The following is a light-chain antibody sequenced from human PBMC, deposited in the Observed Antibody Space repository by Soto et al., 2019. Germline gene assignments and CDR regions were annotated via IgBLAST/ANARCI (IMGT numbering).Light chain of an antibody. J-gene: IGKJ3*01. CDR3: QQYANLPPFT. Sequence: DIQMTQSPSSLSASVGDRVTITCQASQDISNYLNWYQQKPGKAPKLLIYDASNLETGVPSRFSGSGSGTEFTFTISNLQPEDIATYYCQQYANLPPFTFGPGTKVDIK. V-gene: IGKV1-33*01. CDR2: DAS. CDR1: QDISNY.